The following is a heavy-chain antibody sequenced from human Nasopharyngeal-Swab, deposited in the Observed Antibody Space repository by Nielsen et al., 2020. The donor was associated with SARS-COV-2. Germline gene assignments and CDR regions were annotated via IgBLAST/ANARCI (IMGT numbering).Heavy chain of an antibody. CDR2: ISSSGSTI. J-gene: IGHJ6*02. CDR3: ARDYGDYERMQYYYYYGMDV. V-gene: IGHV3-48*03. D-gene: IGHD4-17*01. Sequence: GESLKISCAASGFTFSSYEMNWVRQAPGKGLEWVSYISSSGSTIYYADPVKGRFTISRDNAKNSLYLQMNSLRAEDTAVYYCARDYGDYERMQYYYYYGMDVWGQGTTVTVSS. CDR1: GFTFSSYE.